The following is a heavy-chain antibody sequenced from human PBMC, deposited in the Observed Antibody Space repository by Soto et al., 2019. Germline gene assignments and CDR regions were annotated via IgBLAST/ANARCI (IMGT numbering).Heavy chain of an antibody. CDR2: ISYDGSNK. CDR3: ARGGELLYRSGFDY. V-gene: IGHV3-30-3*01. Sequence: QVQLVESGGGVVQPGRSLRLSCAASGFTFSSYAMHWVRQALGKGLEWVAVISYDGSNKYYADSVKGRFTISRDNSKNTLYLQMNSLRAEDTAVYYCARGGELLYRSGFDYWGQGTLVTVSS. CDR1: GFTFSSYA. D-gene: IGHD3-10*01. J-gene: IGHJ4*02.